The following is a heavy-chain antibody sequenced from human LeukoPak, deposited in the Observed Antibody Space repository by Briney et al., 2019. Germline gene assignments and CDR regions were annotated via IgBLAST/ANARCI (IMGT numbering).Heavy chain of an antibody. V-gene: IGHV3-30-3*01. D-gene: IGHD6-25*01. J-gene: IGHJ4*02. CDR2: ISYDGSNK. CDR1: GFTFSSYA. CDR3: AREGLLYSSGSCYDY. Sequence: GGSLRLSCAASGFTFSSYAMHWVRQAPGRGLEWVAVISYDGSNKYYADSVKGRFTISRDNSKNTLYLQMNSLRAEDTAVYYCAREGLLYSSGSCYDYWGQGTLVTVSS.